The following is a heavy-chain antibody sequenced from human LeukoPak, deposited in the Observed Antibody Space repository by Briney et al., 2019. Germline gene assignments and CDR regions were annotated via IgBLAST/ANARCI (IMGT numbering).Heavy chain of an antibody. CDR2: IYASWST. CDR3: ARDFYGDDGHHPFDY. V-gene: IGHV4-4*07. Sequence: PSETLSLTCSVSGGSISNYYWNWLRQPAGKGLEWIGRIYASWSTNYNPSLKSRVTISMDKSKNHFSLNLKSVTAADTAFYYCARDFYGDDGHHPFDYWGQGIQVTVSS. J-gene: IGHJ4*02. CDR1: GGSISNYY. D-gene: IGHD2/OR15-2a*01.